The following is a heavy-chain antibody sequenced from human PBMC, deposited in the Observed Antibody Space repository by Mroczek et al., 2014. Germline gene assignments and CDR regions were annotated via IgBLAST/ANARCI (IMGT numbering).Heavy chain of an antibody. CDR3: ARVRVDYDFDYYYIDV. D-gene: IGHD3-3*01. J-gene: IGHJ6*03. CDR1: GYTFTSYY. CDR2: INPSGGST. Sequence: QVQLVESGAEVKKPGASVKVSCKASGYTFTSYYMHWVRQAPGQGLEWMGIINPSGGSTSYAQKFQGRVTMTRDTSTSTVYMELSSLRSEDTAVYYCARVRVDYDFDYYYIDVWGKGTTVTVSS. V-gene: IGHV1-46*03.